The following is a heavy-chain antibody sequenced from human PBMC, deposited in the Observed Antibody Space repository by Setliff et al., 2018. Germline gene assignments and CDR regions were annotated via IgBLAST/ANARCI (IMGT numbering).Heavy chain of an antibody. CDR1: GYTFTSYG. Sequence: ASVKVSCKASGYTFTSYGISWVRQAPGQGLEWMGWISAYNGNTNYAQKLQGRVTMTTDTSTSTAYMELRSLRSDDTAVYYCARERRGDSGSYYNNYYYGMDVWGQGTTVTVSS. V-gene: IGHV1-18*01. D-gene: IGHD1-26*01. CDR3: ARERRGDSGSYYNNYYYGMDV. CDR2: ISAYNGNT. J-gene: IGHJ6*02.